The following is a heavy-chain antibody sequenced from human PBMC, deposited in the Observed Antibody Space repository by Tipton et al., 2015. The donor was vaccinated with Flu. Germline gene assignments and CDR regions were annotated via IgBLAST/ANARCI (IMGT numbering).Heavy chain of an antibody. D-gene: IGHD1-26*01. Sequence: GSLRLSCAASGFSFTYYGMHWVRQAPGKGLEWVTFIRYDASEKYYADSVKGRFTISRDDSKSTVYLKADSLRPEDTAVYYCAKDSGDGYIDYWGQGTLATVSS. CDR2: IRYDASEK. CDR1: GFSFTYYG. V-gene: IGHV3-30*02. J-gene: IGHJ4*02. CDR3: AKDSGDGYIDY.